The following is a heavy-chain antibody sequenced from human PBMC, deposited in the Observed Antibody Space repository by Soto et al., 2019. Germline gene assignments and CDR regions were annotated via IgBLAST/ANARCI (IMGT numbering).Heavy chain of an antibody. Sequence: PGGSLRLSCAVSGFSVSTFYMNWVRQAPGKELEWVSVIYSGGSTYYADSVKGRFTISRDNSKNTLYLQMNSLRAEDTAVYYCGRVSRMGYYYYGMDVWGQGTTVTVSS. CDR3: GRVSRMGYYYYGMDV. D-gene: IGHD6-13*01. V-gene: IGHV3-66*01. CDR2: IYSGGST. J-gene: IGHJ6*02. CDR1: GFSVSTFY.